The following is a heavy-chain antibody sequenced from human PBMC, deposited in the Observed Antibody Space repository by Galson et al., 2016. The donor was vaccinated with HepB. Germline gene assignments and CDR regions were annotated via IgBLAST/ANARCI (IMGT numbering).Heavy chain of an antibody. CDR1: GFIVSNNY. CDR3: ARDPDYAGKSTDY. V-gene: IGHV3-66*01. Sequence: SLRLSCAASGFIVSNNYMNWVRQAPGKGLEWVSGIYSGGSTYYADSVKGRFTISRDNHKNTVFLQMNSLRAEDTAVYYCARDPDYAGKSTDYWGQGTLVTVSS. D-gene: IGHD4-23*01. CDR2: IYSGGST. J-gene: IGHJ4*02.